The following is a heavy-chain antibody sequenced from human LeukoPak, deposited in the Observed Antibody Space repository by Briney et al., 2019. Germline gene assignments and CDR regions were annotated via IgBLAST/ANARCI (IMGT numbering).Heavy chain of an antibody. D-gene: IGHD3-22*01. Sequence: SETLSLTCTVSGDSISSYYWSWIRQPAGKGLEWIGRIYTSGSTNYNPSLKSRVTMSVDTSKNQFSLKLSSVTAADAAVYYCAREGERRNYYDSSGYDYWGQGTLVTVSS. CDR3: AREGERRNYYDSSGYDY. CDR1: GDSISSYY. V-gene: IGHV4-4*07. J-gene: IGHJ4*02. CDR2: IYTSGST.